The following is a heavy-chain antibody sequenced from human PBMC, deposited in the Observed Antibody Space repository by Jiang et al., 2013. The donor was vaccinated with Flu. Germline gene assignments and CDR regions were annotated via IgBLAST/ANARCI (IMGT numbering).Heavy chain of an antibody. D-gene: IGHD6-19*01. CDR3: AGPYSSGWSKGGFDP. CDR2: FGTA. J-gene: IGHJ5*02. V-gene: IGHV1-69*01. Sequence: FGTANYAQKFQGRVTITADESTSTAYMELSSLRSEDTAVYYCAGPYSSGWSKGGFDPWGQGTLVTVSS.